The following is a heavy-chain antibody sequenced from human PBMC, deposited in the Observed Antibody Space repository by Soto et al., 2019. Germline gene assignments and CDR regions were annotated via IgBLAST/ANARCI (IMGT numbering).Heavy chain of an antibody. D-gene: IGHD2-21*02. Sequence: VQLQGSGPGLLKPSQTLSLTCAVSGASVNSGDYYWSFIRQAPGKVLEWLAYIFYTGYTYVNPPLKSRGSLSLNTSRNQFSLTLTSVTEADTDMYFCVATGSTDDFWGRGTLVSVSS. V-gene: IGHV4-30-4*01. CDR3: VATGSTDDF. CDR2: IFYTGYT. J-gene: IGHJ2*01. CDR1: GASVNSGDYY.